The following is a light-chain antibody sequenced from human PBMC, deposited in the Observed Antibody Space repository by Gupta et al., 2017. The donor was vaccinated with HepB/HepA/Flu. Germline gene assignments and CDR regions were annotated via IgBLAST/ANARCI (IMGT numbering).Light chain of an antibody. J-gene: IGKJ1*01. Sequence: VMTQSPLSLPVTPGEPASISCRSSQSLLHTNGNNYLEWYLQRPGQSPQLLIYLASNRASGVPDRFSGSGSGTDFTLKISRVEAEDVGVYYCMQSLPMWTFGQGTKVEIK. CDR1: QSLLHTNGNNY. V-gene: IGKV2-28*01. CDR3: MQSLPMWT. CDR2: LAS.